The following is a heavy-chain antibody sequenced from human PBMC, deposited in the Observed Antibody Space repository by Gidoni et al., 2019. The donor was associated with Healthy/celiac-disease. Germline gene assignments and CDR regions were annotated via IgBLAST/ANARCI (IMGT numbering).Heavy chain of an antibody. CDR1: GYSFTSYW. J-gene: IGHJ6*02. V-gene: IGHV5-51*01. Sequence: EVQLVQSGAEVKKPGESLKISCKGSGYSFTSYWIGWVRQMPGKGLEWMGIIYPGDSDTRYSPSFQGQVTISADKSISTAYLQWSSLKASDTAMYYCARHKEVTGPNRPYYYYGMDVWGQGTTVTVSS. CDR2: IYPGDSDT. CDR3: ARHKEVTGPNRPYYYYGMDV. D-gene: IGHD5-18*01.